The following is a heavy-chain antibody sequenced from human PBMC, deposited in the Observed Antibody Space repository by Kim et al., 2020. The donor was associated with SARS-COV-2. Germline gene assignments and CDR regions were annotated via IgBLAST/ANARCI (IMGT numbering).Heavy chain of an antibody. CDR3: TRETRVDFEGMTV. V-gene: IGHV1-18*01. Sequence: ASVKVSCKASGYSFREYYFSWVRQAPGQGLQWLGRISAYTGHLAYAPSLQGRITMTTDPSTNTAYMELRRLTSDDTAVYYCTRETRVDFEGMTVWGQGTTVTVS. CDR1: GYSFREYY. CDR2: ISAYTGHL. D-gene: IGHD1-1*01. J-gene: IGHJ6*02.